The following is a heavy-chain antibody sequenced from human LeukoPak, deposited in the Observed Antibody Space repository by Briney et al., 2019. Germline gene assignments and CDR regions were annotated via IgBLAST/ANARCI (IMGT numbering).Heavy chain of an antibody. CDR1: GGSFSGYY. D-gene: IGHD6-19*01. CDR2: INHSGST. J-gene: IGHJ4*02. Sequence: SETPSLTCAVYGGSFSGYYWSWIRQPPGKGLEWIGEINHSGSTNYNPSLKSRVTISVDTSKNQFSLKLSSVTAADTAVYYCARGPYSSGWYEARKYYFDYWGQGTLVTVSS. CDR3: ARGPYSSGWYEARKYYFDY. V-gene: IGHV4-34*01.